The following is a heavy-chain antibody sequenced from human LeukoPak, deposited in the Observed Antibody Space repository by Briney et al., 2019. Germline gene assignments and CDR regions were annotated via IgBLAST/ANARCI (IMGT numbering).Heavy chain of an antibody. D-gene: IGHD2-21*01. J-gene: IGHJ4*02. CDR1: RITLSNYG. CDR3: AKRGVVIRVILVGFHREAYYFDS. V-gene: IGHV3-23*01. CDR2: ISGSGGST. Sequence: GGSLRLSCAVSRITLSNYGVSWVRQAPGKGLEWVAGISGSGGSTNYADSVKGRFTISRDNPTNTLFLQMNSLRAEDTAVYFCAKRGVVIRVILVGFHREAYYFDSWGQGALVTVSS.